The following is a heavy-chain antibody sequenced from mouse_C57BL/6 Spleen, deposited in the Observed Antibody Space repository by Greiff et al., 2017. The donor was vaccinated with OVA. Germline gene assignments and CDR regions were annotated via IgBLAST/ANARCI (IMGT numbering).Heavy chain of an antibody. CDR3: AREWYYYGSRGFAY. V-gene: IGHV1-50*01. J-gene: IGHJ3*01. CDR2: IDPSDSYT. CDR1: GYTFTSYW. D-gene: IGHD1-1*01. Sequence: QVQLQQPGAELVKPGASVKLSCKASGYTFTSYWMQWVKQRPGQGLEWIGEIDPSDSYTNYNQKFKGKATLTVDTSSSTAYMQLSSLTSEDSAVDYCAREWYYYGSRGFAYWGQGTLVTVSA.